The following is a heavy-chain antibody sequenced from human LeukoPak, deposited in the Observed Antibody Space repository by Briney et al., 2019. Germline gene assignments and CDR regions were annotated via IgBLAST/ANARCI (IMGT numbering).Heavy chain of an antibody. V-gene: IGHV2-5*01. CDR3: ARAKGPDLFDP. CDR2: IYWNDDK. Sequence: SGPTLVNPTQTLTLTCTFSGFSLSTSGVGVGWIRQPPGKALEWLALIYWNDDKRYRSSLKSRLTITKDTSKNQVVLTLTNMDPVDTATYYCARAKGPDLFDPWGQGTLVTVSS. CDR1: GFSLSTSGVG. J-gene: IGHJ5*02.